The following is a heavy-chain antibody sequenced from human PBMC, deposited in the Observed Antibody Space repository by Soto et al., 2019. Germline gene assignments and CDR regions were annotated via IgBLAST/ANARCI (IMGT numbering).Heavy chain of an antibody. J-gene: IGHJ6*02. D-gene: IGHD3-16*01. V-gene: IGHV3-23*01. CDR1: GFTFSSYA. CDR3: ANFGDGSSIYYYYGMDV. CDR2: ISGSGGST. Sequence: GSLRLSCAASGFTFSSYAMSWVRQAPGKGLEWVSAISGSGGSTYYAVSEKGRFTISRDNSKNTLYLQMNSLRAEDTAVYYCANFGDGSSIYYYYGMDVWGQGTTVTVSS.